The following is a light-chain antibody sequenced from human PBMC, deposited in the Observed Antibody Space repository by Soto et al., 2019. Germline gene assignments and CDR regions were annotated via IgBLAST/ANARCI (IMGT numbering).Light chain of an antibody. CDR2: AAS. CDR3: QQYYSYTYT. V-gene: IGKV1-8*01. J-gene: IGKJ2*01. Sequence: AIRLTQSPSSLSASTGDRVTITCRARQGISSYLAWYPQKPGKAPKLLLYAASPLQSGVPSRFSGSGSGTAFTLTISCLQSEDFATYYCQQYYSYTYTFGQGTKLEIK. CDR1: QGISSY.